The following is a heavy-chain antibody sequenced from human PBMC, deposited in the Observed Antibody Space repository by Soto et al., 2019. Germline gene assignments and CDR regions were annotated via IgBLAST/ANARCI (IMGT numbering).Heavy chain of an antibody. J-gene: IGHJ4*02. Sequence: PGGSLRLSCAASGFTFDDYGMSWVRQAPGKGLEWVSGINWNGGSTGYADSVKGRFTISRDNAKNSLYLQMNSLRAEDTALYYCAITYYYGSGEPGTLDYWGQGTLVTVSS. CDR1: GFTFDDYG. CDR3: AITYYYGSGEPGTLDY. V-gene: IGHV3-20*04. CDR2: INWNGGST. D-gene: IGHD3-10*01.